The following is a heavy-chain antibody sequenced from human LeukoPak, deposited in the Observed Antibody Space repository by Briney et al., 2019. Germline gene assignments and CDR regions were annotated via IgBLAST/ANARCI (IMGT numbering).Heavy chain of an antibody. CDR3: ARARSKKTRTMVRGVIIYGMDV. CDR1: GYTFTSYD. CDR2: MNPNSGNT. D-gene: IGHD3-10*01. V-gene: IGHV1-8*01. Sequence: ASVKVSCKASGYTFTSYDNNWVRQATGQGLEWMGWMNPNSGNTGYAQKFQGRVTMTRNTSISTAYMELSSLRSEDTAVYYCARARSKKTRTMVRGVIIYGMDVWGQGTTVTVSS. J-gene: IGHJ6*02.